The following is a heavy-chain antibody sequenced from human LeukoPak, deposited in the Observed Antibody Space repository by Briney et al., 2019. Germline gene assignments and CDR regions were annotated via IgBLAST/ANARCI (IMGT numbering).Heavy chain of an antibody. CDR3: ARGSGSTEDY. D-gene: IGHD1-26*01. J-gene: IGHJ4*02. CDR1: GFTFDEYA. Sequence: GRSLRLSCAASGFTFDEYAMHWVRQAPGKGLEWVSGISWNSGSIGYADSVKGRFTISRDNAKNSLYLQMNSLRAEDTAVYYCARGSGSTEDYWGQGTLVTVSS. V-gene: IGHV3-9*01. CDR2: ISWNSGSI.